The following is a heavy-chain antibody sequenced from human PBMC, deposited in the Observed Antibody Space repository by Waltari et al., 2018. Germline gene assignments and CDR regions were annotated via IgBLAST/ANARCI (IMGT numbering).Heavy chain of an antibody. CDR2: IYYSGST. Sequence: QVQLQESGPGLVKPSETLSLTCTVSGGSISSYYWSWIRQPPGKGLEWIGYIYYSGSTNYNPSLKSRVTISVDTSKNQFSLKLSSVTAADTDVYYCARDHYWGQGTLVTVSS. V-gene: IGHV4-59*01. CDR1: GGSISSYY. CDR3: ARDHY. J-gene: IGHJ4*02.